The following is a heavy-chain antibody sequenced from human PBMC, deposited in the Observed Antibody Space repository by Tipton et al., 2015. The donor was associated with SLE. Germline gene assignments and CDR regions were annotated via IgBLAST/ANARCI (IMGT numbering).Heavy chain of an antibody. J-gene: IGHJ6*03. D-gene: IGHD2-15*01. CDR2: IYNSGIT. V-gene: IGHV4-61*05. CDR3: VKSVVVVSPRDYYYYMDV. CDR1: NGSITSLYDY. Sequence: TLSLTCTVTNGSITSLYDYWGWVRQPPGKGLEWIGLIYNSGITNYNPSLQSRVTLSVDMSKNQFSLRLSSVTAADTGVYYCVKSVVVVSPRDYYYYMDVWVKGSTATVSS.